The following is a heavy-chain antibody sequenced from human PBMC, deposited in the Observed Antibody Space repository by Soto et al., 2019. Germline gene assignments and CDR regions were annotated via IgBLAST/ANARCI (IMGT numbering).Heavy chain of an antibody. V-gene: IGHV3-30-3*01. J-gene: IGHJ6*02. CDR3: ARDQGRYYYYYGMDV. CDR1: GFTFSSYV. CDR2: ISYDGSNK. D-gene: IGHD3-10*01. Sequence: QVQLVESGGGVVQPGRSLRLSCAASGFTFSSYVMHWVRQAPGKGLEWVAVISYDGSNKYYADSVKGRFTISRDNSKNTLYLQRNSLRAEDTAVYYCARDQGRYYYYYGMDVWGQGTTVTVSS.